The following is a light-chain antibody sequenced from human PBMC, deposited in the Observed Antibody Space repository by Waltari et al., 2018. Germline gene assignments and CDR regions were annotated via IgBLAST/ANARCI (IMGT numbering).Light chain of an antibody. Sequence: EIVLTQSPGTLSLSPGDRATLSGRASQTVSTIALSWYQQKPGQAPRVLIYSTYNRATGIPDRFSGSVSGTDFTLTINRLAPEDFAMYYCQQYDGIVVTFGGGTKVEI. J-gene: IGKJ4*01. CDR2: STY. CDR1: QTVSTIA. V-gene: IGKV3-20*01. CDR3: QQYDGIVVT.